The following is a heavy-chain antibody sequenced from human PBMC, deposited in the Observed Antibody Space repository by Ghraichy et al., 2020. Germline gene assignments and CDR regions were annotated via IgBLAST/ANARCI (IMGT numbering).Heavy chain of an antibody. CDR1: GGSINSYY. J-gene: IGHJ4*02. CDR2: MYYSGST. D-gene: IGHD3-10*01. Sequence: SETLSLTCTVSGGSINSYYWNWIRQPPGKGLEWIGYMYYSGSTSYNPSLRSRVTISVDTSKNQFSLKLSSVTAADTAVYYCARAALYDSGSYHFDYWGQGTLVTVSS. V-gene: IGHV4-59*01. CDR3: ARAALYDSGSYHFDY.